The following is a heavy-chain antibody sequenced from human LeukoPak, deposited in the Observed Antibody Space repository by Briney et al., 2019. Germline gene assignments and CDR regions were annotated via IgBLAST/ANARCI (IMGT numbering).Heavy chain of an antibody. Sequence: GGSLRLSCAASGFTVSSYYLSWVRQAPGKGLEWVSVIYSGGSTYYADSVKGRFTISRDNSKNTLFLQMNSLRAEDTAVYYCAKDRVVAATPGTFDIWGQGTMVTVSS. CDR2: IYSGGST. V-gene: IGHV3-53*05. D-gene: IGHD2-15*01. CDR3: AKDRVVAATPGTFDI. J-gene: IGHJ3*02. CDR1: GFTVSSYY.